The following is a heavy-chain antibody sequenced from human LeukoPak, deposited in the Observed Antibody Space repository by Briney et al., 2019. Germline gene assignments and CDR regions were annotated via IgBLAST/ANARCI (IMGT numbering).Heavy chain of an antibody. J-gene: IGHJ4*02. CDR3: ARGPAGQGYYFDY. Sequence: GGSLRLSCAASGFTLRSYAMHWVRQAPGKGLEWVAVISYDGSNKYYADSVKGRFTISRDNSKNTPYLQMNSLRAEDTAVYYCARGPAGQGYYFDYWGQGTLVTVSS. V-gene: IGHV3-30*04. D-gene: IGHD6-13*01. CDR1: GFTLRSYA. CDR2: ISYDGSNK.